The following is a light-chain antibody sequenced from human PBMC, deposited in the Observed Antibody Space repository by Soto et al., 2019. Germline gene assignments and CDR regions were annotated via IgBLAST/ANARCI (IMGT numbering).Light chain of an antibody. Sequence: ESVLTQSPGTLSLSPGERATLSCRATQSVTNNYFAWYQQKPGQSPRLLIYGVSSRATDIPDRFSGSGSGTEFTLTISGLQSEDSAIYFCQQYKSWPITFGQGTRLEIK. CDR2: GVS. CDR3: QQYKSWPIT. V-gene: IGKV3-20*01. J-gene: IGKJ5*01. CDR1: QSVTNNY.